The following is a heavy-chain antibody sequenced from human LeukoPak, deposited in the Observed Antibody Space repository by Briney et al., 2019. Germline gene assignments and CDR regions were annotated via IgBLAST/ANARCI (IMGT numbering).Heavy chain of an antibody. CDR2: ITGSSTWT. Sequence: GGSLRLSCEASGFTFGTFGMAWVRQSPGKGLQWVSGITGSSTWTYYAASVKGRFTVSRDNSQNTLHPQMNSLRADDTAVYYCTRELVSSGTGYFDLWGRGTLVTVSS. CDR3: TRELVSSGTGYFDL. CDR1: GFTFGTFG. D-gene: IGHD3-10*01. J-gene: IGHJ2*01. V-gene: IGHV3-23*01.